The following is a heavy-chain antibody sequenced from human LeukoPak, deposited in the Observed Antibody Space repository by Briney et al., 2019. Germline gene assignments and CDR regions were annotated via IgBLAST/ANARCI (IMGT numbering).Heavy chain of an antibody. V-gene: IGHV4-34*01. Sequence: SETLSLTCAVYGGSFSGYYWSWIRQPPGKGLEWIGEINHSGSTNYNPSLKSRVTISVDTSKNQFSLKLSSVTAADTAVYYCAREGITWITAMRGYYYYMDVWGKGTTVTVSS. J-gene: IGHJ6*03. CDR1: GGSFSGYY. CDR2: INHSGST. CDR3: AREGITWITAMRGYYYYMDV. D-gene: IGHD5-18*01.